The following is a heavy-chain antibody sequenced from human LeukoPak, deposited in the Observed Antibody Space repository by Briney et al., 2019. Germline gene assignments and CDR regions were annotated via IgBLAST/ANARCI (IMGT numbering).Heavy chain of an antibody. V-gene: IGHV3-53*01. CDR3: ARTNPVSGDYDY. D-gene: IGHD4-17*01. CDR2: MYPDGRT. J-gene: IGHJ4*02. Sequence: GGSLRLSCAVSGFTVTDNYMSWVRQAPGKGLQWVSVMYPDGRTYYADSVKGRFTISRDISRNTLLLQMNSLRPDDTAVHYCARTNPVSGDYDYWGQGTLVTVSA. CDR1: GFTVTDNY.